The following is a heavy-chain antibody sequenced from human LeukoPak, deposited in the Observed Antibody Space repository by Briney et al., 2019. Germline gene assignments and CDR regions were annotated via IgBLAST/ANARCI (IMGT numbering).Heavy chain of an antibody. CDR1: GGSISSGDYS. CDR3: ARGSCSSTSCYAFDI. Sequence: SSQTLSLTCAVSGGSISSGDYSWNWIRQPPGKGLDWIGYIYHTGNTYYNPSLRSRVTMSVDRSQNQSSLKLSYVTAADTAGYFFARGSCSSTSCYAFDIWGQGTMVTVSS. CDR2: IYHTGNT. J-gene: IGHJ3*02. D-gene: IGHD2-2*01. V-gene: IGHV4-30-2*01.